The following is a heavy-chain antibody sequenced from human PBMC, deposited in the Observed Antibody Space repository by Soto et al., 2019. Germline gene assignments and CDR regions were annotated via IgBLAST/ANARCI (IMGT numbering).Heavy chain of an antibody. Sequence: QVQLQQWGAGLLKPSETLSLTCAVYGGSFSGYYWSWIRQPPGKGLEWIGEINHSGSTNYNPSLKSRVTISVDSSKNQFALKLSSVTAADTAVYYCARVVRGVIITPYYYGMDVWGQGTTVTVSS. CDR3: ARVVRGVIITPYYYGMDV. CDR2: INHSGST. V-gene: IGHV4-34*01. CDR1: GGSFSGYY. J-gene: IGHJ6*02. D-gene: IGHD3-10*01.